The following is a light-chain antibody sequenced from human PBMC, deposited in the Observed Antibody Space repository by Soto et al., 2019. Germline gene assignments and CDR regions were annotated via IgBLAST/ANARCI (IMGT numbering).Light chain of an antibody. CDR1: QSISLW. CDR2: KTS. V-gene: IGKV1-5*03. CDR3: QHYKYYSWT. Sequence: DIHMTQSPSTLSASVGDRVTITCRASQSISLWVAWYQQKPGRAPNLLIYKTSSVETGVPSRFSGSGSGTEFPLTISSLQPDDFATYYCQHYKYYSWTFGQGTKVEVK. J-gene: IGKJ1*01.